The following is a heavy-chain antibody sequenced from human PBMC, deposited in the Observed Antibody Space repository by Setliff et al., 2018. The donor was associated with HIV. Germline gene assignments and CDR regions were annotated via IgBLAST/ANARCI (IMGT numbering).Heavy chain of an antibody. CDR3: ARGRDYFGP. CDR1: GDSISGYF. Sequence: SETLSLTCTVSGDSISGYFWSWIRQHPGKGLEWIGFIYYSGSTVYNPSLKSRVTISVDTSKNQFSLELTSLTAADTAVYYCARGRDYFGPWGQGTLVTVSS. V-gene: IGHV4-59*01. CDR2: IYYSGST. J-gene: IGHJ4*02.